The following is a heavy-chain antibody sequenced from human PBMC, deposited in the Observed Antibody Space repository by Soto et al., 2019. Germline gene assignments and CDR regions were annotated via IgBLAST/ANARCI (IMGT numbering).Heavy chain of an antibody. V-gene: IGHV1-18*04. Sequence: ASVKVSCKASGCTFTTYGTSWVRQAPGQGLEWMGWISAYNGNTNYAQKFQGRVTMTTDTSTNTAYMELRSLRSDDTAVYYCARVYYDSSGYYYVEGAYYYYGMDVWGQGTTVTVSS. CDR1: GCTFTTYG. D-gene: IGHD3-22*01. J-gene: IGHJ6*02. CDR2: ISAYNGNT. CDR3: ARVYYDSSGYYYVEGAYYYYGMDV.